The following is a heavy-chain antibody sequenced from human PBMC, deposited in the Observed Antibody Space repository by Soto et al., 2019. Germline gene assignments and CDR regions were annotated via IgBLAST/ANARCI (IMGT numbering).Heavy chain of an antibody. V-gene: IGHV3-21*01. Sequence: EVQLVESGGGLVNPGGSLRLSCVVSGFPFSTSNMNWVRQAPGKGLEWVSFISRSSTYTYYADSVKGRFTISRDDAENSLFLQMNSLSAEDTAVYYCARGVLPISSTSWFDPWGQGTLVTVSS. J-gene: IGHJ5*02. D-gene: IGHD3-16*01. CDR2: ISRSSTYT. CDR3: ARGVLPISSTSWFDP. CDR1: GFPFSTSN.